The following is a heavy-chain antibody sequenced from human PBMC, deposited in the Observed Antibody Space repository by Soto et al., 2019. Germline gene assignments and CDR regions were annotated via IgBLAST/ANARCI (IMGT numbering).Heavy chain of an antibody. D-gene: IGHD2-2*01. J-gene: IGHJ4*02. CDR3: ATHGLGASSPPYVDN. Sequence: QLVQSGSEVKKPGSSVKVSCQASGGTFSGYVVTWVRQAPGQGLEWMGEFVPLFGTTNYAQRFSGRITITAEESTSTAYMELRTLRSDDTAVYYCATHGLGASSPPYVDNWGQGTLVTVSS. CDR2: FVPLFGTT. CDR1: GGTFSGYV. V-gene: IGHV1-69*01.